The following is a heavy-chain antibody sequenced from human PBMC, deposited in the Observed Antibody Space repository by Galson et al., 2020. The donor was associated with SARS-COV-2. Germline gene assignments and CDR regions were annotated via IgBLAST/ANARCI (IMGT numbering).Heavy chain of an antibody. CDR1: GFIFSSFE. CDR2: ISGTGTTI. Sequence: GESLKISCAASGFIFSSFEMNWVRQAPGKEPEWISYISGTGTTIYYADSVKGRFTISRDNAKNSLFLQMNSLRAEDTAVYFCAREFRDDTLGYYNFDRWGQGTRVTVSS. D-gene: IGHD3-22*01. J-gene: IGHJ4*02. CDR3: AREFRDDTLGYYNFDR. V-gene: IGHV3-48*03.